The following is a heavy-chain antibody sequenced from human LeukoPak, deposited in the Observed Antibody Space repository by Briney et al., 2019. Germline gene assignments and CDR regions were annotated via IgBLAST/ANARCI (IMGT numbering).Heavy chain of an antibody. CDR1: GGSVTSGGFY. J-gene: IGHJ5*02. Sequence: SETLSLTCSVSGGSVTSGGFYWGWLRQPPGMGPEWIATIYYTGSTYYNPSLQSRVTISIDTSKNQFSLRLTSVTATDTAVYHCARHSGSGSLSRPFDPWGQGTLVTVSS. V-gene: IGHV4-39*01. D-gene: IGHD3-10*01. CDR2: IYYTGST. CDR3: ARHSGSGSLSRPFDP.